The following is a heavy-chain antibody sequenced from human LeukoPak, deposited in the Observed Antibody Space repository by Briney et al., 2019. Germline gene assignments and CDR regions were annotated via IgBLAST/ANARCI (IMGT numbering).Heavy chain of an antibody. D-gene: IGHD3-10*01. CDR2: IYYSGTT. J-gene: IGHJ4*02. V-gene: IGHV4-30-4*08. CDR1: GFTFSSYA. Sequence: LRLSCAASGFTFSSYAMSWVRQPPGKGLEWIGYIYYSGTTDYNPSLKSRLTISVDTSKNQFSLKLSSVTGADTAVYYCASGSVTTLLFDFWGQGTLVTVSS. CDR3: ASGSVTTLLFDF.